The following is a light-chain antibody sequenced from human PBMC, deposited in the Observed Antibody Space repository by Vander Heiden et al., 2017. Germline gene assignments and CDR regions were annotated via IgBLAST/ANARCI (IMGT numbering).Light chain of an antibody. J-gene: IGKJ5*01. Sequence: DIQMTQSPSSLSASVGDRVTITCRASQSISSYLNWYQQKPGKAPKLLIYAASSLQSGVPSRFSGNGSGTDFTLTISRLQPEDFATYYCQQSDSTPITFGQGTRLEIK. CDR2: AAS. CDR1: QSISSY. CDR3: QQSDSTPIT. V-gene: IGKV1-39*01.